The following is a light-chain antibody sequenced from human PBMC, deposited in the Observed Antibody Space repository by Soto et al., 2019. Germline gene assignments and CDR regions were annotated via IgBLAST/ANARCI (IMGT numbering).Light chain of an antibody. Sequence: EIVLTQSPGTLSLSPGERAXXXXXXXQSVSSSYLAWYQQKPGQAPXXLIYXASSXATGIPDRFSGSGSGTDFTLTISRLEPEDFAVYYCQQYGSSPSWTFGQGTKVDIK. CDR3: QQYGSSPSWT. CDR1: QSVSSSY. V-gene: IGKV3-20*01. J-gene: IGKJ1*01. CDR2: XAS.